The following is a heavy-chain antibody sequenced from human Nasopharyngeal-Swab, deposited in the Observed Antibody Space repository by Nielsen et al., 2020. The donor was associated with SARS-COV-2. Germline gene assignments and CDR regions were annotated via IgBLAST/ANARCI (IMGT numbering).Heavy chain of an antibody. J-gene: IGHJ4*02. V-gene: IGHV4-4*02. Sequence: GSLRLSCAVSGGSVSSSNWWSWVRQPPRKGLEWIGEIYHSGSTNYNPSLKSRVTMSVDMSKNQFSLKLSSVTAADTAVYYCAREEQSFDYWGQGTLVAVSS. D-gene: IGHD1-26*01. CDR2: IYHSGST. CDR3: AREEQSFDY. CDR1: GGSVSSSNW.